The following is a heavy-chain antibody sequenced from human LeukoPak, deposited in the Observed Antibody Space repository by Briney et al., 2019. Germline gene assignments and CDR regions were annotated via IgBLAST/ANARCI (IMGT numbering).Heavy chain of an antibody. D-gene: IGHD6-6*01. CDR3: ARRGEYSSSSVY. CDR2: ISGDGGST. Sequence: GGSLRLSCAASGFTFDDYAMHWVRQAPGKGLEWVSLISGDGGSTYYADSVKGRFTISRDNAKNSLYLQMNSLRAEDTAVYYCARRGEYSSSSVYWGQGTLVTVSS. J-gene: IGHJ4*02. V-gene: IGHV3-43*02. CDR1: GFTFDDYA.